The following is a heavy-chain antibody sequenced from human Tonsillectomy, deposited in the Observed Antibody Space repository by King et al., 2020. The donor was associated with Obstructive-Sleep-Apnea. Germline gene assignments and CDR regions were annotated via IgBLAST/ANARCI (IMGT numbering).Heavy chain of an antibody. J-gene: IGHJ4*02. D-gene: IGHD4/OR15-4a*01. CDR1: GFTFDDYA. CDR2: ISWNSGSI. CDR3: AKGPYGGPVVR. Sequence: VQLVESRGGLVQPGRSLRLSCEASGFTFDDYAMHWVRQAPGKGLEWVSGISWNSGSIAYADSVKGRFTISRDNAKNSLYLQMNSLRPEDTALYYCAKGPYGGPVVRWGQGTLVTVSS. V-gene: IGHV3-9*01.